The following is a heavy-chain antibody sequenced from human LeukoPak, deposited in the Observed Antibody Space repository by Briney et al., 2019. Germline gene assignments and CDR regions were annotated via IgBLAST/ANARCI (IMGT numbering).Heavy chain of an antibody. CDR2: ISSSSSTI. D-gene: IGHD3-10*01. V-gene: IGHV3-48*04. CDR3: ARDGLYYYGSGSYYHDY. J-gene: IGHJ4*02. Sequence: GGSLRLSCAASGFTFSSYSMNWVRQAPGKGLEWVSYISSSSSTIYYADSVKGRFTISRDNAKNSLYLQMNSLRAEDTAVYYCARDGLYYYGSGSYYHDYWGQGTLVTVSS. CDR1: GFTFSSYS.